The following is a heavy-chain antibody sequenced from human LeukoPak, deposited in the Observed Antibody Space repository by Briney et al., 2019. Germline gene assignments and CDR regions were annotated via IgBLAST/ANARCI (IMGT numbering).Heavy chain of an antibody. D-gene: IGHD6-6*01. CDR2: ISSSSSTI. Sequence: GGSLRLSCAASGFTFSSCSVNWVRQAPGKGLEWVSYISSSSSTIYYADSVKGRFTISRDNAKNSLYLQMNSLRDEDTAVYYCARGGYSSSSDFDYWGQGTLVTVSS. V-gene: IGHV3-48*02. CDR1: GFTFSSCS. J-gene: IGHJ4*02. CDR3: ARGGYSSSSDFDY.